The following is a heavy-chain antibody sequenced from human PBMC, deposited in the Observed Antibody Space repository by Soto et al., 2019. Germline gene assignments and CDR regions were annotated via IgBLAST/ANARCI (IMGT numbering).Heavy chain of an antibody. D-gene: IGHD2-21*01. Sequence: QVQLVQSGAEVKKPGASVKVSCKASGYTFTTYDINWVRQATGQGLEWVGWINPKSGYTGFAQKFQGRVSMTRDTSISTAYMELSSLRSEDTAVYYCVRVFGSIDYWGQGTLVTVSS. V-gene: IGHV1-8*01. CDR1: GYTFTTYD. CDR3: VRVFGSIDY. CDR2: INPKSGYT. J-gene: IGHJ4*02.